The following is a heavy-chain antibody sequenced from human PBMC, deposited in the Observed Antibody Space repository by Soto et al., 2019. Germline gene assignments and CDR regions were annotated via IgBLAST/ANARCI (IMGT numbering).Heavy chain of an antibody. CDR3: AQRLRDYGVGRERANYFDP. CDR2: IYWDDDK. V-gene: IGHV2-5*02. D-gene: IGHD2-8*01. Sequence: QITLKESGPPLVRPTQPLTLTCTFSGFSLSTTGVGVGWIRQPPGKALEWLALIYWDDDKRYSPSLKSRLTITKDTSKNEVILTMTNMDPVDTATYYCAQRLRDYGVGRERANYFDPGGQGTLVTVSS. CDR1: GFSLSTTGVG. J-gene: IGHJ5*02.